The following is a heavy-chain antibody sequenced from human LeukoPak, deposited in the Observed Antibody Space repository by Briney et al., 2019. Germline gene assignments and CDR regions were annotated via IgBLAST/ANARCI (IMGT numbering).Heavy chain of an antibody. J-gene: IGHJ4*02. D-gene: IGHD2-15*01. CDR2: IYSGGST. CDR1: GFTVSSNY. V-gene: IGHV3-53*01. CDR3: AKDPPCSGGTCYGYFES. Sequence: GGSLRLSCAASGFTVSSNYMSWVRQAPGKGLEWVSVIYSGGSTYYADSVKGRFTISRDNSINTLYLQMNSLRAEDTAVYYCAKDPPCSGGTCYGYFESWGQGTLVTVSS.